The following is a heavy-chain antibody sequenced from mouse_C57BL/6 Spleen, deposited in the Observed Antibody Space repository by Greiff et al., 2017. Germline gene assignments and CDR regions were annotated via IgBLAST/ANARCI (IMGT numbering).Heavy chain of an antibody. J-gene: IGHJ2*01. V-gene: IGHV1-64*01. D-gene: IGHD1-1*01. CDR1: GYTFTSYW. Sequence: VQLQQSGAELVKPGASVKLSCKASGYTFTSYWMHWVKQRPGQGLEWIGMIHPNSGSTNYNEKFKSKATLTVDKSSSTAYMQLSSLTSEDSAVYYCARDYDGSSYGLESWGQGTTLTVSS. CDR2: IHPNSGST. CDR3: ARDYDGSSYGLES.